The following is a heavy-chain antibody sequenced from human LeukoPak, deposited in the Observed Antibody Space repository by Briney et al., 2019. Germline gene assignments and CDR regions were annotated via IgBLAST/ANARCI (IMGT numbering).Heavy chain of an antibody. D-gene: IGHD2-2*02. Sequence: ASVTVSCMPSGYNFIDYYIHWVRQAPGQGLEWVGRIDPVSGGTHYAQKFQVRVTMTRDTSISTVYMEVSGLTSDVTALYYCARAAGPYTSCRFHYWGQGTLVTVSS. CDR2: IDPVSGGT. J-gene: IGHJ4*02. CDR1: GYNFIDYY. CDR3: ARAAGPYTSCRFHY. V-gene: IGHV1-2*02.